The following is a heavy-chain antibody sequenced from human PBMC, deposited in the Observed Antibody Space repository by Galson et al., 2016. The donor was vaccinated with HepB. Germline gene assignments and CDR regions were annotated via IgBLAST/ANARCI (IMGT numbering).Heavy chain of an antibody. Sequence: SLRLSCAASGFTFSSYAMSWVRQAPGKGLEWVSTISGGGGNTDYADSVKGRFTISRDNSKNALYLQMNSLRAEDTAVYYCAKDQSPYYDIVTGYFPDNDAFDIWGQGTMVTVSS. D-gene: IGHD3-9*01. CDR3: AKDQSPYYDIVTGYFPDNDAFDI. CDR2: ISGGGGNT. V-gene: IGHV3-23*01. J-gene: IGHJ3*02. CDR1: GFTFSSYA.